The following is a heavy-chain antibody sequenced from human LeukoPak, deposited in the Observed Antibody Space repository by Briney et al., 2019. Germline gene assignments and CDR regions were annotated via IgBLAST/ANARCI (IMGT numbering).Heavy chain of an antibody. V-gene: IGHV4-4*07. J-gene: IGHJ4*02. CDR1: GGSISSYY. CDR2: IYTSGST. D-gene: IGHD6-13*01. CDR3: ARGRYVTTRGGAAAGFLDY. Sequence: SETLSLTCTVSGGSISSYYWSWIRQPAGKGLEWIGRIYTSGSTNYNPSLKSRVTMSVDTSKNQFSLKLSSVTAADTAVYYCARGRYVTTRGGAAAGFLDYWGQGTLVTVS.